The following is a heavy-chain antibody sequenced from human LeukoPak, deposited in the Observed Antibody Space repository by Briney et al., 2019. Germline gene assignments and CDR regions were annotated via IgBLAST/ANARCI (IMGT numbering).Heavy chain of an antibody. CDR3: ARRYFDS. V-gene: IGHV3-33*01. CDR1: GFTFSTYG. CDR2: IWYDGSNK. Sequence: PGGSLRLPCAASGFTFSTYGMHWVRQAPGKGLEWVALIWYDGSNKHYADSVKGRFTISRDNSKNTLYLQMNSLRAEDTAVYYCARRYFDSWGQGTLVTVSS. J-gene: IGHJ4*02.